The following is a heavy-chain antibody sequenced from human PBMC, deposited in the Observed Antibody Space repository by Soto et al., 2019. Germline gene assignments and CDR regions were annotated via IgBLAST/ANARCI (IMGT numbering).Heavy chain of an antibody. D-gene: IGHD5-12*01. CDR1: GFTFRSYE. J-gene: IGHJ5*02. CDR3: ARGANGIDRLDH. Sequence: HPGGSLRLSCEVSGFTFRSYEMHWVRQAPGKGLEWLSYSSSSSDFIYYSESVKSRFTISRDNPNNSLYLQMNSLRAADTAIYYCARGANGIDRLDHWGQGAPVTVSS. CDR2: SSSSSDFI. V-gene: IGHV3-48*03.